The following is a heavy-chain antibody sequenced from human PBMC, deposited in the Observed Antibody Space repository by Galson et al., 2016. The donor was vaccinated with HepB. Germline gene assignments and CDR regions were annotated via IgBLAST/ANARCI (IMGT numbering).Heavy chain of an antibody. CDR2: IYWDDDK. V-gene: IGHV2-5*02. Sequence: PALVKPTQTLPLTCTFSGFSLSTNGVGVGWIRQPPGKALEWLALIYWDDDKRYSPSLKSRLTITKDTSKNPVVLTLTNMDPIDTATYYCARLTSVTADLDFWGQGMLVTVSS. CDR3: ARLTSVTADLDF. D-gene: IGHD4-17*01. J-gene: IGHJ4*02. CDR1: GFSLSTNGVG.